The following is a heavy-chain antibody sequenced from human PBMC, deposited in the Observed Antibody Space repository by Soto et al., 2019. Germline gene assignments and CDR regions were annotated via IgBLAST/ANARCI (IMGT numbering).Heavy chain of an antibody. Sequence: ASVKVSCKASGGTFSTSGMNWVRLAPGQRLEWMGGINAGNGNTNYSQKFQGRVTITRDTSASTAYMELSSLRSEDTAVYYCARGLNVYYFDYWGQGTLVTVSS. CDR3: ARGLNVYYFDY. CDR2: INAGNGNT. V-gene: IGHV1-3*01. CDR1: GGTFSTSG. J-gene: IGHJ4*02. D-gene: IGHD3-16*01.